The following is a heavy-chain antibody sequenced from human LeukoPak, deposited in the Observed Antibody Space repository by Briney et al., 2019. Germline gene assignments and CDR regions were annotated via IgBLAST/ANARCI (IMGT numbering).Heavy chain of an antibody. D-gene: IGHD1-26*01. J-gene: IGHJ6*02. V-gene: IGHV3-43*01. CDR3: AKDKQKFMGGYGMDV. Sequence: GGSLRLSCAASGFTFDDYTMHWVRQAPGKGLEWVSLISWDGGSTYYADPVKGRFTISRDNSKNSLYLQMNSLRTEDTALYYCAKDKQKFMGGYGMDVWGQGTTVTVSS. CDR1: GFTFDDYT. CDR2: ISWDGGST.